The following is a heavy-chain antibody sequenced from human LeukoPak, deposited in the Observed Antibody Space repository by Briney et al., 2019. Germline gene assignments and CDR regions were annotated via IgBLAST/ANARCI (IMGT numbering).Heavy chain of an antibody. CDR3: ARGNYEILADYSVKYYGMDV. D-gene: IGHD3-9*01. Sequence: PSETLSLTCTVSGDSISSSSYSWGWLRQSPGKGLEWIGSLYYNGRAYYNPSLKTRVSISVDTSNNEFSLKLSSVTAADTAVYFCARGNYEILADYSVKYYGMDVWGPGTTVTVSS. V-gene: IGHV4-39*02. CDR1: GDSISSSSYS. J-gene: IGHJ6*02. CDR2: LYYNGRA.